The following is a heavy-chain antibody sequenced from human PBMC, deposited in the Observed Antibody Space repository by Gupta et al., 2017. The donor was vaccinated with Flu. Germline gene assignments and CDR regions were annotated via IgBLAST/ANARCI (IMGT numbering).Heavy chain of an antibody. Sequence: QVQLQESGPGLVEPSQTLSLPRPLSGGSISSGGYYWSWIRQHPGKGLEWIGYIYYSGSTYYNPSLKSRVTISVDTSKNQFSLKLSSVTAADTAVYYCARTPVTAGYLDYWGQGTLVTVSS. D-gene: IGHD4-4*01. CDR1: GGSISSGGYY. CDR3: ARTPVTAGYLDY. V-gene: IGHV4-31*03. J-gene: IGHJ4*02. CDR2: IYYSGST.